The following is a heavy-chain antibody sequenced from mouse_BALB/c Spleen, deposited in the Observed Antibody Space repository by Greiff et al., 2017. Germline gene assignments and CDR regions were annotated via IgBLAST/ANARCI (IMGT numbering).Heavy chain of an antibody. V-gene: IGHV5-6-3*01. CDR3: ARTEYWYFDV. Sequence: EVQWVESGGGLVQPGGSRKLSCAASGFTFSSYGMSWVRQTPDKRLELVATINSNGGSTYYPDSVKGRFTISRDNAKNTLYLQMSSLKSEDTAMYYCARTEYWYFDVWGAGTTVTVSS. CDR2: INSNGGST. J-gene: IGHJ1*01. CDR1: GFTFSSYG.